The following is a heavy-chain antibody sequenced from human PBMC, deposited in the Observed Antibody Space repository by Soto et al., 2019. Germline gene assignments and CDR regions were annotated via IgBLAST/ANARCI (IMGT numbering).Heavy chain of an antibody. CDR1: GGTFSSYA. J-gene: IGHJ4*02. CDR3: ARRDCSSTSCPTRGSSSWYAYFEY. CDR2: IIPIFGTA. D-gene: IGHD2-2*01. Sequence: QVQLVQSGAEVKKPVSSVKVSCKASGGTFSSYAISWVRQAPGQGLEWMGGIIPIFGTANYAQKFQGRVTINADESTSTDYMELSSLRSEDTAVYYCARRDCSSTSCPTRGSSSWYAYFEYWCQGTLVTVSS. V-gene: IGHV1-69*01.